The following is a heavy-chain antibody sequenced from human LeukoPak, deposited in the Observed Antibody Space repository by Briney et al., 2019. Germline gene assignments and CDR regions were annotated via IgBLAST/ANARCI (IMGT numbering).Heavy chain of an antibody. CDR2: IIPILGIA. Sequence: ASVRVSCKASGGTFSSYAISWVRQAPGQGLEWMGRIIPILGIANYAQKFQGRVTITADKSTRTAYMELSSLRSEDTAVYYCARDRLGNYYGSGRPYYYGMDVWGQGTTVSVSS. V-gene: IGHV1-69*04. J-gene: IGHJ6*02. CDR1: GGTFSSYA. D-gene: IGHD3-10*01. CDR3: ARDRLGNYYGSGRPYYYGMDV.